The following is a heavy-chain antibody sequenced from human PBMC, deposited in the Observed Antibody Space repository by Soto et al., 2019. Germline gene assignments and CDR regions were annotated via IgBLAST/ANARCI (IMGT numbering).Heavy chain of an antibody. J-gene: IGHJ4*02. D-gene: IGHD4-4*01. CDR3: ARESQLSYSFFDN. CDR1: GDSISIGGYS. CDR2: IYHGGST. V-gene: IGHV4-30-2*01. Sequence: QLQLKESGSGLVKPSQTLSLTCDVSGDSISIGGYSWNWLRQPPGKGLQWIGYIYHGGSTYYNPSLKSRVIISVDRSKNHFSLNLTSVTAADTAVYYCARESQLSYSFFDNWGQGILDTVSS.